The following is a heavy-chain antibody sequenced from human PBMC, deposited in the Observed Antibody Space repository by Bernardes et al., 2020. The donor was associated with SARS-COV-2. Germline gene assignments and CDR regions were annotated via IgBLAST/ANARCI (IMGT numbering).Heavy chain of an antibody. Sequence: ASVKVSCKVSGYIFTTYAMHWVRQAPGQRLEWMGWINVGNGDTKYSQMFQGRVTITRDTSASTVYMELSSLTSEDTALYYCTSSGYSYGPVHGMDVWGQGTTVTVSS. J-gene: IGHJ6*02. V-gene: IGHV1-3*01. D-gene: IGHD5-18*01. CDR2: INVGNGDT. CDR1: GYIFTTYA. CDR3: TSSGYSYGPVHGMDV.